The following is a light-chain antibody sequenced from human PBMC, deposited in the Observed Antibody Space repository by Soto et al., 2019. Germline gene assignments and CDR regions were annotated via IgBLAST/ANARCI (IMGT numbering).Light chain of an antibody. CDR2: GAS. CDR3: QQANSPYS. Sequence: DIQMTQSPSSFSASVGDRVTITCRASHAVSSWLAWYQQKPGKAPMLLIYGASTLQSGVPSRFSGSGSGTDFTLTISSLQPEDVATYYCQQANSPYSFGQGTKLEIK. V-gene: IGKV1-12*01. J-gene: IGKJ2*03. CDR1: HAVSSW.